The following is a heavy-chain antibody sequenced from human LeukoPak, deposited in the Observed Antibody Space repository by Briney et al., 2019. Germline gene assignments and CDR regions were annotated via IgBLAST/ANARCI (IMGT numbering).Heavy chain of an antibody. CDR1: EFSVGSNY. V-gene: IGHV3-66*02. CDR2: IYSGGST. J-gene: IGHJ4*02. CDR3: AKDIGSYYDY. D-gene: IGHD3-10*01. Sequence: GGSLRLSCAASEFSVGSNYMTWVRQAPGKGLEWVSLIYSGGSTYYADSVKGRFIISRDNSKNTLYLEMNSLRAEDTAVYYCAKDIGSYYDYWGQGILVTVSS.